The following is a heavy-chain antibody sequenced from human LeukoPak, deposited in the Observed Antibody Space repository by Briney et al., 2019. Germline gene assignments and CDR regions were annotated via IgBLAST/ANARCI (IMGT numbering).Heavy chain of an antibody. V-gene: IGHV3-9*01. CDR3: AKGSGITLRGYLDY. J-gene: IGHJ4*02. Sequence: GGSLRLSCVVSGFTFDDYGMHWVRQAPGKGLEWVSGINWNRGSIGYADSVKGRFTISRDNAKNSLYLQMNSLRAEDTALYYCAKGSGITLRGYLDYWGQGTLVTVSS. CDR2: INWNRGSI. CDR1: GFTFDDYG. D-gene: IGHD1-26*01.